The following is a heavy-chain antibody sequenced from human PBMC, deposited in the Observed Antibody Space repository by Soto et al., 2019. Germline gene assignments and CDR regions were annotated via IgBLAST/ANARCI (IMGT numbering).Heavy chain of an antibody. Sequence: SLRLSCAASGFTFDMYAMSWVRQAPGKGLEWVAAFSRSDDSRYYADSVKGRFTVSRDNSKKTLSLQMNSLRAEDTAVYYCAKGAGAGYSSSWLFDSWGQGTLVTVSS. V-gene: IGHV3-23*01. CDR2: FSRSDDSR. J-gene: IGHJ4*02. D-gene: IGHD6-13*01. CDR1: GFTFDMYA. CDR3: AKGAGAGYSSSWLFDS.